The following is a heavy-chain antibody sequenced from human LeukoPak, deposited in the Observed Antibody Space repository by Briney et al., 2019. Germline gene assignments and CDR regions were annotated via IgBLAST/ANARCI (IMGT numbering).Heavy chain of an antibody. D-gene: IGHD3-9*01. CDR2: IWYDGSNK. CDR1: GFTFSSYG. CDR3: ARERPTQSYDILTGYYSPPNGMDV. V-gene: IGHV3-33*01. J-gene: IGHJ6*04. Sequence: GGSLRLSCAASGFTFSSYGMHWVRQAPGKGLEWVAVIWYDGSNKYYADSVKGRFTISRDNSKSTLYLQMNSLRAEDTAVYYCARERPTQSYDILTGYYSPPNGMDVWGKGTTVTVSS.